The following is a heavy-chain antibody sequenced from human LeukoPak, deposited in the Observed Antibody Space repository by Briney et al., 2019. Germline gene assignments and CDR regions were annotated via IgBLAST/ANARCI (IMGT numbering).Heavy chain of an antibody. CDR2: MNPINGNT. CDR3: VRDGEGVAISVNFWFDP. D-gene: IGHD3-10*01. V-gene: IGHV1-8*01. CDR1: GYNFISSG. J-gene: IGHJ5*02. Sequence: ASVKVSCKASGYNFISSGVTWVRQAPGQGLEWMGWMNPINGNTGYARKFQGRVTMTRDTSISTAYMELRSLTSEDTAIYYCVRDGEGVAISVNFWFDPWGQGTLVTVSS.